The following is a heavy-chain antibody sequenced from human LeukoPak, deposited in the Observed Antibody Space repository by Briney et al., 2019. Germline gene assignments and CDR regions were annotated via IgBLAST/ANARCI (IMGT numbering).Heavy chain of an antibody. Sequence: SSETLSLTCTVSGGSISSCYWSWIRQPPGKGLEWIGEINHSGSTNYNPSLKSRVTISVDTSKNQFSLKLSSVTAADTAVYYCARHLDLFYGSGSYTPYYFDYWGQGTLVTVSS. CDR2: INHSGST. J-gene: IGHJ4*02. D-gene: IGHD3-10*01. CDR3: ARHLDLFYGSGSYTPYYFDY. V-gene: IGHV4-34*01. CDR1: GGSISSCY.